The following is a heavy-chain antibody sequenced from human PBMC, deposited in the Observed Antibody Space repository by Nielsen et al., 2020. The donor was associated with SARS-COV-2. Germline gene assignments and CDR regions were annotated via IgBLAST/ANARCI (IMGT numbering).Heavy chain of an antibody. J-gene: IGHJ6*02. CDR3: ARDLQGLQSAGYGMDV. Sequence: GGSLRLSCAASGFTFSSYGMHWVRQAPGTGLEWVAVIWYDGSNKYYADSVKGRITISSDNSKNTLYLQMNSLRAEDTAVYYCARDLQGLQSAGYGMDVWGQGTTVTVSS. V-gene: IGHV3-33*01. D-gene: IGHD3-16*01. CDR1: GFTFSSYG. CDR2: IWYDGSNK.